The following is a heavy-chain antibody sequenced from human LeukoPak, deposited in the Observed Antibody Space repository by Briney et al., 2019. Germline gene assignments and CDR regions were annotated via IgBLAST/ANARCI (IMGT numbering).Heavy chain of an antibody. CDR1: GFTFSSYW. J-gene: IGHJ3*02. CDR2: IKQDGSEK. V-gene: IGHV3-7*01. Sequence: GGSLRLSCAASGFTFSSYWMSWVRQAPGKGLEWVANIKQDGSEKYYVDSVKGRFTISRDNAKNSLYLQMNSLRAEDTAVYYCAREGYYDILTGPVSSTATDAFDIWGQGTMVTVSS. CDR3: AREGYYDILTGPVSSTATDAFDI. D-gene: IGHD3-9*01.